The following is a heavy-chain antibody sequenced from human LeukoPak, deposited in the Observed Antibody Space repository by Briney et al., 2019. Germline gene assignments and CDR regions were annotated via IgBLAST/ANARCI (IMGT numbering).Heavy chain of an antibody. CDR1: GASISRYY. J-gene: IGHJ4*02. D-gene: IGHD5/OR15-5a*01. CDR3: ARVGVSTAIFDC. CDR2: MVYSRTT. V-gene: IGHV4-59*12. Sequence: PSETLSLTCTVSGASISRYYWTWIRQPPGKGLEGIGYMVYSRTTNYTASLKSRLTMSVDTSKNRLFLKMSCVTAADTAVYYCARVGVSTAIFDCWGQGPLVTVSS.